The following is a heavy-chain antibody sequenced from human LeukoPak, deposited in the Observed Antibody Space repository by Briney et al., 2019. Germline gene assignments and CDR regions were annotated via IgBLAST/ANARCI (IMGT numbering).Heavy chain of an antibody. CDR1: GGSISSSSYY. CDR2: ISYSGST. D-gene: IGHD4-17*01. CDR3: ARTNGDYLHYYGMDV. Sequence: SETLSLTCTVSGGSISSSSYYWSWIRQPPGKGLEWIVTISYSGSTFYNPTLKIRATISVDTSKNQFSLKLSSVTAADTAVYHCARTNGDYLHYYGMDVWGQGTTVTVSS. V-gene: IGHV4-39*01. J-gene: IGHJ6*02.